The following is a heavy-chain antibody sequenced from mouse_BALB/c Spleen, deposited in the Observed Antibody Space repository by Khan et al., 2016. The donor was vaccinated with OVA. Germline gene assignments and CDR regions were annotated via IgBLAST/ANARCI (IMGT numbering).Heavy chain of an antibody. CDR3: AKGVWSYYFALDY. CDR2: IWGGGST. CDR1: GFSLTDYG. J-gene: IGHJ4*01. Sequence: QVQLKESGPGLVAPSQSLSITCTVSGFSLTDYGVSWIRQLPGKGLEWLGVIWGGGSTCYNSALKSRLSISKDNSKSQVLLKMSSLQTDDTAMYYCAKGVWSYYFALDYWGQGTSVTVSS. V-gene: IGHV2-6-5*01.